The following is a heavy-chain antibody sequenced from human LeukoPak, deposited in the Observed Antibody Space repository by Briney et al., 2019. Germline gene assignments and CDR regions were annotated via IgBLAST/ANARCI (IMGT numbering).Heavy chain of an antibody. CDR3: ARERWVQLDAFDI. CDR2: IYHSDIT. V-gene: IGHV4-59*01. D-gene: IGHD5-24*01. J-gene: IGHJ3*02. CDR1: GGSISSYC. Sequence: SETLSLTCTVSGGSISSYCWSWTRQPPGKGLEWIGFIYHSDITNYNPSLKSRVTISLDTSKNQFSLKVSSVTAADTAVYYCARERWVQLDAFDIWGPGTMVTVSS.